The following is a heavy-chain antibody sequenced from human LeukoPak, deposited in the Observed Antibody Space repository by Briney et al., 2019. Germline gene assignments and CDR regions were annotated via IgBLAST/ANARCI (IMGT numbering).Heavy chain of an antibody. CDR3: ARDLTGSRTFDY. Sequence: GGSLRLSCAASASGFAFSSYSMNWVRQAPGKGLEWVSSISNSSSYIYYADSLKGRFTISRDNAKNSLYLQMNSLRAEDTAVYYCARDLTGSRTFDYWGQGTLVTVSS. J-gene: IGHJ4*02. CDR2: ISNSSSYI. CDR1: GFAFSSYS. D-gene: IGHD1-26*01. V-gene: IGHV3-21*01.